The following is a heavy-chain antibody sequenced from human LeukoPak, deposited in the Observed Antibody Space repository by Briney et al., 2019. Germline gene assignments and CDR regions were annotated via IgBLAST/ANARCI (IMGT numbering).Heavy chain of an antibody. D-gene: IGHD7-27*01. CDR3: ATRKLGNDY. Sequence: SETLSLTCTVSGYSISSGYYWGWIRQPPGKGLEWIGSIYHSGSTYYNPSPKSRVTISVDTSKNQFSLKLSSVTAADTAVYYCATRKLGNDYWGQGTLVTVSS. J-gene: IGHJ4*02. V-gene: IGHV4-38-2*02. CDR2: IYHSGST. CDR1: GYSISSGYY.